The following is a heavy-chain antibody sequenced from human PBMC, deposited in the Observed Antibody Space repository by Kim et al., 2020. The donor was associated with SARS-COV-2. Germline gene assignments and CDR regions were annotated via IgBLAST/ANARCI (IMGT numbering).Heavy chain of an antibody. CDR2: IYSGGST. Sequence: GGSLRLSCAASGFTVSSNYMSWVRQAPGKGLEWVSVIYSGGSTYYADSVKGRFTITRDNSKNTLYLQMNSLRAEDTAVYYCARDRSGSYDYWGQGTLVTVSS. J-gene: IGHJ4*02. CDR1: GFTVSSNY. V-gene: IGHV3-53*01. CDR3: ARDRSGSYDY. D-gene: IGHD1-26*01.